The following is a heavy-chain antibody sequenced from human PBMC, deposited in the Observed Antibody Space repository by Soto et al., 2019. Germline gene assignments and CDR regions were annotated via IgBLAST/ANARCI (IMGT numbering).Heavy chain of an antibody. J-gene: IGHJ6*03. V-gene: IGHV3-66*01. CDR3: ARELRERITIFGVGEDYYYYMDV. D-gene: IGHD3-3*01. Sequence: GGSLRLSCVASGFTVSSNYMSWVRQAPGKGLEWVSVIYSDGSTFYADSVKGRFTISRDNSKNTLYLQVNSLGVEDTAVYYCARELRERITIFGVGEDYYYYMDVWGKGTTVTVSS. CDR1: GFTVSSNY. CDR2: IYSDGST.